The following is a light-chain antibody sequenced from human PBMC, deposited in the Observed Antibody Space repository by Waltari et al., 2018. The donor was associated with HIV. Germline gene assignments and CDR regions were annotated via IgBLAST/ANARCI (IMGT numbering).Light chain of an antibody. V-gene: IGLV1-51*01. J-gene: IGLJ3*02. CDR3: GTWDSSLSAWV. Sequence: QSVLTQPPSVSAAPGQKVTISCSGSSSNIGNNYVSWYQQLPGTAPKLLIYDNNNRPSGIPYRFSGSESGTSATLGITGLQTGDEADYYCGTWDSSLSAWVFGGGTKLTVL. CDR1: SSNIGNNY. CDR2: DNN.